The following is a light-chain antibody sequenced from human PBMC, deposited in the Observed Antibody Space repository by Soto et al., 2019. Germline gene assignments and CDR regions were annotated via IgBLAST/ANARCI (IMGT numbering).Light chain of an antibody. CDR3: QQSYTSPYT. CDR1: QTISIY. Sequence: DIPMTQSPSSLSASVGDRVTITCRASQTISIYLNWYQQKPGKAPELLIHRASTLQSGVPSRFSGSGYGSDFTLTISSLQPEDFATFFCQQSYTSPYTFGQGTKLEIK. J-gene: IGKJ2*01. V-gene: IGKV1-39*01. CDR2: RAS.